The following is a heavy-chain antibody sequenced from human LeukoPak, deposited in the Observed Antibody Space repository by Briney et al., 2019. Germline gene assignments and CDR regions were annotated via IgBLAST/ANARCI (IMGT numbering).Heavy chain of an antibody. CDR2: IYYSGRT. Sequence: SETLSLTCTIFGDSVSRSDSYGDWIRQPPGKGLEWIGTIYYSGRTYYSPSLKSRVTLSVDMSNNQFSLTLSSVTAADTALYFCARRRYYDSSGYLEWGQGTLVTVSS. J-gene: IGHJ1*01. CDR1: GDSVSRSDSY. D-gene: IGHD3-22*01. V-gene: IGHV4-39*01. CDR3: ARRRYYDSSGYLE.